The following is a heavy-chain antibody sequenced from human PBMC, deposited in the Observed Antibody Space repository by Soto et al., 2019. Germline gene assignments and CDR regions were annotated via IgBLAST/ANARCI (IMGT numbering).Heavy chain of an antibody. Sequence: GESLKISCAASGFTFSSYGMHWVRQAPGKGLEWVAVISYDGSNKYYADSVKGRFTISRDSSKNTLYLQMNSLRAEDTAVYYCAKDPYDYSNYFDYWGQGTLVTVSS. CDR2: ISYDGSNK. CDR3: AKDPYDYSNYFDY. J-gene: IGHJ4*02. CDR1: GFTFSSYG. V-gene: IGHV3-30*18. D-gene: IGHD4-4*01.